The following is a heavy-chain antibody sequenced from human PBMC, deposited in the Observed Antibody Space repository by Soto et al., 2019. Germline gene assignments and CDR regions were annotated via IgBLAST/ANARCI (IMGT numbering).Heavy chain of an antibody. Sequence: QVQLQESGPGLVKPSQTLSLTCTVSGGSITSGGYYWNWIRQYPGKGLEWIGYIYYSGSNYYTPSLKSRVTISRVTSKNQFSLRLSTVTAADAAVYYCAKERRGGTYYDISGRRRDALDIWGQGTMVTVSS. CDR3: AKERRGGTYYDISGRRRDALDI. J-gene: IGHJ3*02. CDR1: GGSITSGGYY. D-gene: IGHD3-9*01. V-gene: IGHV4-31*03. CDR2: IYYSGSN.